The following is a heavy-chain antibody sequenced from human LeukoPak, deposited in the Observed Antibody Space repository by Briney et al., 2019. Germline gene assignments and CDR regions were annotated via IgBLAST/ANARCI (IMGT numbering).Heavy chain of an antibody. J-gene: IGHJ4*02. V-gene: IGHV4-39*01. CDR1: GGSISSSSYY. CDR2: VFYSGST. Sequence: SETLSLTCTVSGGSISSSSYYWGWIRQPPGRGLEWIGSVFYSGSTYYSPSLKSRVTMSVDTSKNQFSLKLNSVTAADTAVYYCARIGYGYPVAYWGQGTLVTVSS. D-gene: IGHD5-18*01. CDR3: ARIGYGYPVAY.